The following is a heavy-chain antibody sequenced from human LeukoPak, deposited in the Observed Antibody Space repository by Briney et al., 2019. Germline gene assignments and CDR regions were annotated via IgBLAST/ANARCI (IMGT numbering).Heavy chain of an antibody. J-gene: IGHJ4*02. D-gene: IGHD3-10*01. Sequence: SETLSLTCTVSGGSISSGNYYWSWIRKPAGKGLEWIGRIYTSGSTNYNPSLKSRVTISVDTSKNQFSLKLSSVTAADTAVYYCATGMTGSMVRGEVDYWGQGTLVTVSS. V-gene: IGHV4-61*02. CDR1: GGSISSGNYY. CDR2: IYTSGST. CDR3: ATGMTGSMVRGEVDY.